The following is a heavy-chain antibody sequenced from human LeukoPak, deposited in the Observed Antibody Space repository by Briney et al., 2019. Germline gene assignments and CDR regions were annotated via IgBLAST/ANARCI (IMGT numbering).Heavy chain of an antibody. J-gene: IGHJ4*02. Sequence: SETLSLTCTVSGGSISSYYWSWIRQPPGKGLEWIGYIYYSGSTNDNPSLKSRVTISVDTSKNQFSLKLSSVTAADTAVYYCARDNTIFGVARYFDYWGQGTLVTVSS. CDR1: GGSISSYY. V-gene: IGHV4-59*01. CDR2: IYYSGST. CDR3: ARDNTIFGVARYFDY. D-gene: IGHD3-3*01.